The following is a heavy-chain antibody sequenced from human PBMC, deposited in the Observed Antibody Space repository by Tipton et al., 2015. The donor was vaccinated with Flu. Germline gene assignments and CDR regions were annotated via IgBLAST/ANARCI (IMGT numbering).Heavy chain of an antibody. V-gene: IGHV4-59*01. J-gene: IGHJ4*02. D-gene: IGHD3-16*01. CDR1: GGSISSYY. CDR3: ARGEGGASFDY. CDR2: IYYSGST. Sequence: LRLSCTVSGGSISSYYWSWIRQPPGKGLEWIGYIYYSGSTNYNPSLKSRVTISVDTSKNQFSLKPSSVTAADTAVYYCARGEGGASFDYWGQGTLVTVSS.